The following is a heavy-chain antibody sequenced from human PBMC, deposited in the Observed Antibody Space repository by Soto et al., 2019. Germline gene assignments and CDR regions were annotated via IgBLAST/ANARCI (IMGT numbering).Heavy chain of an antibody. D-gene: IGHD3-9*01. V-gene: IGHV1-69*01. J-gene: IGHJ4*02. Sequence: QVQLVQSGAEVKKPGSSVKVSCKASGGTFSSYSISWVRQAPGQGLEWMGGIIPIISTAKYAQKFQGRVSITADESTSTAYMEVTGLISEDTAVYYCARKGRYFDWLLDYWGQGTLVTVSS. CDR1: GGTFSSYS. CDR2: IIPIISTA. CDR3: ARKGRYFDWLLDY.